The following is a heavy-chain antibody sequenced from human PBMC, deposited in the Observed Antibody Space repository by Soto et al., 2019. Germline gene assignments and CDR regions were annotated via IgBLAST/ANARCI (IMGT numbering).Heavy chain of an antibody. D-gene: IGHD3-3*01. J-gene: IGHJ3*02. CDR3: ARVITILGVVPYDAFDI. Sequence: ASVKVSCKASGYTFTSYYMHWVRQAPGQGLEWMGIINPSGGSTSYAQKFQGRVTMTRDTSTSTVYMELSSLRSEDTAVYYCARVITILGVVPYDAFDIWGQGTMVTVSS. CDR2: INPSGGST. V-gene: IGHV1-46*03. CDR1: GYTFTSYY.